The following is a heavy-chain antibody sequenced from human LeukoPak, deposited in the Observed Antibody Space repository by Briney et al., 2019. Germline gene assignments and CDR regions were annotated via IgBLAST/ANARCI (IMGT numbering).Heavy chain of an antibody. Sequence: TGGSLRLSCAASGFTFSSYAMSWVRQAPGKGLEWVSAISGSGGSTYYADSVKGRFTISRDNSKNTLYLQMNSLRAEDTAVYYCAEDLDDFWSGYRPPFDYWGQGTLVTVSS. CDR2: ISGSGGST. J-gene: IGHJ4*02. CDR3: AEDLDDFWSGYRPPFDY. CDR1: GFTFSSYA. V-gene: IGHV3-23*01. D-gene: IGHD3-3*01.